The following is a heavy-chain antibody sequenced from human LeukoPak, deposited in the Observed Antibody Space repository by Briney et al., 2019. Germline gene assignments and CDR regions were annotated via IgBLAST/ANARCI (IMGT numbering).Heavy chain of an antibody. D-gene: IGHD1-26*01. CDR2: ISSNGGST. V-gene: IGHV3-64*01. Sequence: GGSLRLSCAASGFTFSSYAMHSVRQAPGKGLEYVSAISSNGGSTYYANSVKGRFTISRDNSKNTLYLQMGSLRAEDMAVYYCARFSGSYGYWGQGTLVTVSS. J-gene: IGHJ4*02. CDR3: ARFSGSYGY. CDR1: GFTFSSYA.